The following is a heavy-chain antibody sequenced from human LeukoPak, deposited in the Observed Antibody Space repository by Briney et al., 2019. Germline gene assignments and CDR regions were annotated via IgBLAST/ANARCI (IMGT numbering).Heavy chain of an antibody. J-gene: IGHJ5*02. CDR2: INPSGSST. D-gene: IGHD3-16*02. V-gene: IGHV1-46*01. CDR1: GYTFTNYA. Sequence: ASVKVSCKASGYTFTNYAISWVRQAPGQGLEWMGLINPSGSSTLYAQKFQGRVTMTRDMSTTTDYMELSSLRSEDTAVYYCARDNSVGDIAWWFDPWGQGTLVTVSS. CDR3: ARDNSVGDIAWWFDP.